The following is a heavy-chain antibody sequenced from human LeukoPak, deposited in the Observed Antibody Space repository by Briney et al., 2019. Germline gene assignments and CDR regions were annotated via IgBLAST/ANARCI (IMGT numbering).Heavy chain of an antibody. CDR2: IYYSGST. J-gene: IGHJ4*02. Sequence: SQTLPLTCTVSGGSISRGGYYWSWIRQHPGKGLEWIGSIYYSGSTYYNPSLQSRVTISVDTSKNQFSLKVSSVTAADTAVYYCARLRPWGSKYYFDYWGQGTLVAVSS. D-gene: IGHD3-16*01. CDR3: ARLRPWGSKYYFDY. CDR1: GGSISRGGYY. V-gene: IGHV4-39*01.